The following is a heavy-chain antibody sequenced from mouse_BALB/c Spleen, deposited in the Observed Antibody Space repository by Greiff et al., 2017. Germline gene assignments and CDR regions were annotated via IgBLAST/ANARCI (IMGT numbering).Heavy chain of an antibody. CDR2: IWSDGST. Sequence: VQLQESGPDLVAPSQSLSITCTVSGFSLTSYGVHWVRQPPGKGLEWLVVIWSDGSTTYNSALKSRLSISKDNSKSQVFLKMNSLQTDDTAMYYCARHIITTVVADYYAMDYWGQGTSVTVSS. J-gene: IGHJ4*01. CDR1: GFSLTSYG. V-gene: IGHV2-6-2*01. CDR3: ARHIITTVVADYYAMDY. D-gene: IGHD1-1*01.